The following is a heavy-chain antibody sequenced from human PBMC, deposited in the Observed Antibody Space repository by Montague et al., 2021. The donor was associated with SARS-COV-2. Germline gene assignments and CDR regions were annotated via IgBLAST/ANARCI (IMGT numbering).Heavy chain of an antibody. D-gene: IGHD5-24*01. CDR1: GGSISSYY. Sequence: SETLSLTCTVSGGSISSYYWSWIRQPPGKGLGWIGYIYYSGSTNYNPSLKSRVTISVDTSKNQFSLKLSSVTAADTVVYYCAREDRWNWFDPWGQGTLVIVSS. J-gene: IGHJ5*02. V-gene: IGHV4-59*01. CDR2: IYYSGST. CDR3: AREDRWNWFDP.